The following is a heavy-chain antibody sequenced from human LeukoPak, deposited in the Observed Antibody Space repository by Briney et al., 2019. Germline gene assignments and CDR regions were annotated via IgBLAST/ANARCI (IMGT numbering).Heavy chain of an antibody. J-gene: IGHJ4*02. CDR2: ISSGSSYI. CDR3: ARKPRVGG. V-gene: IGHV3-21*01. CDR1: GFTFSSYS. D-gene: IGHD6-19*01. Sequence: PGGSLRLSCAASGFTFSSYSMNWVRQAPGKGLEWVSSISSGSSYIYYADSVKGRFTISRDNAKNSLYLQMNSLRAEDTAVYYCARKPRVGGWGQGTLVTVSS.